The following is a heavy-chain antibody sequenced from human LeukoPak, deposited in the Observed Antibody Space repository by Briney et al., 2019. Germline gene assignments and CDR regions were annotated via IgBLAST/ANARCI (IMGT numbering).Heavy chain of an antibody. D-gene: IGHD1-26*01. CDR2: IYPGDSDT. CDR3: ARQKWELSYYFGY. J-gene: IGHJ4*02. Sequence: GESLNISCKGSGYSFTSYWIGWVRQMPGKGLEWMGIIYPGDSDTRYSPSFQGQVTISAAKSISTAYLQWSSLKASDTVMYCCARQKWELSYYFGYWGQGTLVTVSS. V-gene: IGHV5-51*01. CDR1: GYSFTSYW.